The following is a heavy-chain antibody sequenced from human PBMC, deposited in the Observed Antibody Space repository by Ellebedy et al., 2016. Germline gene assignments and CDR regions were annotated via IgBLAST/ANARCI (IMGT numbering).Heavy chain of an antibody. CDR1: GGSISSYY. D-gene: IGHD4-23*01. Sequence: SETLSLTCTVSGGSISSYYWSWIRQPPGKGLEWIGYIYYSGSTNYNPSLKSRVTISIDTSKNQISLKLSSVTAADTAIYYCASSSPKDGGVDYWGQGTLVTVSS. J-gene: IGHJ4*02. CDR3: ASSSPKDGGVDY. CDR2: IYYSGST. V-gene: IGHV4-59*01.